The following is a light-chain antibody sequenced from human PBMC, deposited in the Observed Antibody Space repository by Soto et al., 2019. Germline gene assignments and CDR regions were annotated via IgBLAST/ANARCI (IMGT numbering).Light chain of an antibody. CDR1: ESVGSSL. CDR2: DAS. J-gene: IGKJ1*01. V-gene: IGKV3-20*01. Sequence: DIVLTQSPGTLSFSPGERATLSCRTSESVGSSLLAWYQQKPGQAPRLLIYDASNRATGIPARFSGSGSGTDFTLTISSLEPEDFAVYFCQQHRTFGQGTKVDI. CDR3: QQHRT.